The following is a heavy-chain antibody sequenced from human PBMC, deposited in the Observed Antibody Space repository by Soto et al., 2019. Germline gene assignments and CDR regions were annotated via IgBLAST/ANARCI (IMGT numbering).Heavy chain of an antibody. D-gene: IGHD4-4*01. V-gene: IGHV4-31*03. CDR1: GGSISSGGYY. J-gene: IGHJ5*02. CDR2: IYYSGST. CDR3: ARDYLYSNANWFDP. Sequence: SETLSLTCTVSGGSISSGGYYWSWIRQHPGKGLEWIGYIYYSGSTYYNPSLKSRVTISVDTSKNQFSLKLSSVTAADTAVYNCARDYLYSNANWFDPWGQGTLVTVSS.